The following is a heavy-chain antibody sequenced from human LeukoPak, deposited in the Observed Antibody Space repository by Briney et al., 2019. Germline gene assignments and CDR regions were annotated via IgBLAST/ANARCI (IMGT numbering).Heavy chain of an antibody. CDR1: GFTFSSYG. CDR2: IGYDGSKK. D-gene: IGHD3-9*01. Sequence: GRSLRLSCAASGFTFSSYGMHWVRQAPGKGLVWVAVIGYDGSKKYYADSVKGRFTISRDNSKNTLYLQMNSLRAEDTAVYYCARGMYYDILTGFEGDYWGQGTLVTVSS. CDR3: ARGMYYDILTGFEGDY. J-gene: IGHJ4*02. V-gene: IGHV3-33*01.